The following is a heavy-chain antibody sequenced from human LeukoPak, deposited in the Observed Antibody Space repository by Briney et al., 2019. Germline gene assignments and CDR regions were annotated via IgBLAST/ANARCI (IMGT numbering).Heavy chain of an antibody. D-gene: IGHD3-16*01. V-gene: IGHV4-31*03. J-gene: IGHJ4*02. CDR1: GGSISSGGYY. Sequence: SETLSLTCTVSGGSISSGGYYWSWIRQHPGKGLEWIGYIYYSGSTYYNPSLKSRVTISVDTSKNRFSLKLSSVTAADTAVYYCASGGSQGDYFDYWGQGTLVTVSS. CDR2: IYYSGST. CDR3: ASGGSQGDYFDY.